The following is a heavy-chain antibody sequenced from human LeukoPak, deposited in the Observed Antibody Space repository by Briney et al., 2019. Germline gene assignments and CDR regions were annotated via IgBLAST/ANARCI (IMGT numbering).Heavy chain of an antibody. V-gene: IGHV4-59*12. Sequence: SETLSLTCTVSGGSISSYYWTWIRQPPGKGLEWIGYIYYSGSTNYNPSLKSRVTISVDTSKNQFSLKLSSVTAADTAVYYCATSGSYYGSWFDPWGQGTLVTVSS. D-gene: IGHD1-26*01. CDR1: GGSISSYY. CDR2: IYYSGST. J-gene: IGHJ5*02. CDR3: ATSGSYYGSWFDP.